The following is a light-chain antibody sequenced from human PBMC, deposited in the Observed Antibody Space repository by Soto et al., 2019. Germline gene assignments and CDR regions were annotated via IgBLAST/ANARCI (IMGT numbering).Light chain of an antibody. CDR2: AAS. CDR1: QGISSW. V-gene: IGKV1D-16*01. J-gene: IGKJ4*01. Sequence: DIQMTQSPSSLSASVGDRVTITCRASQGISSWLAWYQQKSEKAPKSLIYAASSLQSGVPSRFSGSGSWTYFTLTFCRLQPEYFSTYYCQLYNSYPLTFGGGIRVESK. CDR3: QLYNSYPLT.